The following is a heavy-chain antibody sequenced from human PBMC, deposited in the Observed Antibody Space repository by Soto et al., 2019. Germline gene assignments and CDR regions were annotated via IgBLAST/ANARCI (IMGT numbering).Heavy chain of an antibody. V-gene: IGHV3-48*02. Sequence: EVQLVESGGGLVQPGGSLRLSCAASGFTFSSYSMNWVRQAPGKGLEWVSYISIGTSTIYYADSVKGRFTISRDDAKNSLYLQMNSLRDEDSAVYYCAIDNGMAGSFDPWGQGTLVTVSS. CDR3: AIDNGMAGSFDP. J-gene: IGHJ5*02. CDR2: ISIGTSTI. D-gene: IGHD2-8*01. CDR1: GFTFSSYS.